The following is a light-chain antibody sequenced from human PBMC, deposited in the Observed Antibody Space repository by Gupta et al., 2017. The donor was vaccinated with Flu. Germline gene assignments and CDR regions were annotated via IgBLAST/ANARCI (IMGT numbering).Light chain of an antibody. J-gene: IGLJ3*02. CDR1: SSNSGSHT. CDR2: NNN. V-gene: IGLV1-44*01. CDR3: AAWDDSLNGWV. Sequence: QSVLTQPPSASGTPGQRVTISCSGSSSNSGSHTVTWYQQLSGAAPKLPIYNNNQRPSGVPDRFSGSKSGTSASLAISGLQSEDEADYHCAAWDDSLNGWVFGGGTKLTVL.